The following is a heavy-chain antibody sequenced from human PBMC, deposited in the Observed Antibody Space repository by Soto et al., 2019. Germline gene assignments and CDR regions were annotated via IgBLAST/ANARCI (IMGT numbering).Heavy chain of an antibody. J-gene: IGHJ6*02. CDR1: GYTFTDYY. Sequence: AASVKVSCKASGYTFTDYYMHWVRQAPGQGLEWMGWINPNSGGTNYAQKFQGWVTMTRDTSISTAYMELSRLRSDDTAVYYCARDMLHRDSSSWPPPYYYYYGMDVWGQGTTVTVSS. CDR2: INPNSGGT. V-gene: IGHV1-2*04. D-gene: IGHD6-13*01. CDR3: ARDMLHRDSSSWPPPYYYYYGMDV.